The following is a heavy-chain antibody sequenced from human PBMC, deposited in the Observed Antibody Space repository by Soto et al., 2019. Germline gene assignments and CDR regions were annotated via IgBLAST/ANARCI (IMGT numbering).Heavy chain of an antibody. J-gene: IGHJ3*01. CDR1: GFTFSSYS. V-gene: IGHV3-21*01. CDR2: ISSGSDYI. Sequence: EVQLVESGGGLVKPGGSLRLSCAASGFTFSSYSMNWVRQAPGKGLEWVSSISSGSDYIFYADSVKGRFTIIRDNAKNSLFLQMNSLTAEDTAVYHGARSPVGDAFNVWGQGTVVTVSS. CDR3: ARSPVGDAFNV.